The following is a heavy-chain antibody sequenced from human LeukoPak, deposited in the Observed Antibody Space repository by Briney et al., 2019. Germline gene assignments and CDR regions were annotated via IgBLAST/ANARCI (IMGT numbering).Heavy chain of an antibody. V-gene: IGHV3-21*01. J-gene: IGHJ4*02. Sequence: RGSLRLSCAASGFTFSSYSMNWVRQAPGKGLEWVSSISSSSSYIYYADSVKGRFTISRDNAKNSLYLQMNSLRAEDTAVYYCARIMVRGVIIPPYFDYWGQGTLVTVSS. CDR2: ISSSSSYI. CDR1: GFTFSSYS. D-gene: IGHD3-10*01. CDR3: ARIMVRGVIIPPYFDY.